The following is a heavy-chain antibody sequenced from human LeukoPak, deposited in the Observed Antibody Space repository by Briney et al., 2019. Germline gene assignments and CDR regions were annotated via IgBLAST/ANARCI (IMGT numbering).Heavy chain of an antibody. V-gene: IGHV3-21*01. D-gene: IGHD5-12*01. J-gene: IGHJ4*02. Sequence: GGSLRLACAASGFTFSSYSMNWVRQAPGKRLEWVSSISSSSSYIYYADSVKGRFTISRDNAKNSLYLQMNSLRAEDTAVYYCARDMGEEWLQAFDYWGQGTLVTVSS. CDR1: GFTFSSYS. CDR2: ISSSSSYI. CDR3: ARDMGEEWLQAFDY.